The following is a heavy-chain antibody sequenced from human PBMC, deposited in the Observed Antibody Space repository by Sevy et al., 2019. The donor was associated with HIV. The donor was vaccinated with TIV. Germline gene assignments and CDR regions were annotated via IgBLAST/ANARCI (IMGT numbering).Heavy chain of an antibody. Sequence: SETLSLTCTVSGGSISSHYWSWIRQPPGKGLEWIGYIYDSGSTNYNPSLKSGLTISVETSKNQFSLKLSSVTAADTAVYYCARHGAAGTSGYYDFGYWGQGTLVTVSS. V-gene: IGHV4-59*08. J-gene: IGHJ4*02. CDR2: IYDSGST. D-gene: IGHD3-22*01. CDR1: GGSISSHY. CDR3: ARHGAAGTSGYYDFGY.